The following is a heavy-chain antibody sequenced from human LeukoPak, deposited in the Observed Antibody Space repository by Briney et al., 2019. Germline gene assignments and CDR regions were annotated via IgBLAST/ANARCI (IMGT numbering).Heavy chain of an antibody. V-gene: IGHV1-69*01. CDR3: ARVDRQWLVGNLDY. Sequence: SVKVSCKASGGTFSSYAISWVRQAPGQGLEWMGGIIPIFGTANYAQKFQGRVTITADESSSTAYMELSSLRSEDTAVYYCARVDRQWLVGNLDYWGQGTLVTVSS. CDR2: IIPIFGTA. J-gene: IGHJ4*02. D-gene: IGHD6-19*01. CDR1: GGTFSSYA.